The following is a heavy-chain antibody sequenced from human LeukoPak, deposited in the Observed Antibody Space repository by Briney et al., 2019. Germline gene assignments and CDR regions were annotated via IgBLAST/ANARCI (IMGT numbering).Heavy chain of an antibody. Sequence: GGSLRLSCAASGFTFTGYSMIWVRQAPGKGLEWVSSISSSSTYIYYADSVKGRFTISRDNAKNSMCLQMDSLRVEDTAVYYCARGPYSRAGNGGYYFDYWGQGTLVTVSS. CDR1: GFTFTGYS. J-gene: IGHJ4*02. CDR2: ISSSSTYI. V-gene: IGHV3-21*01. D-gene: IGHD6-13*01. CDR3: ARGPYSRAGNGGYYFDY.